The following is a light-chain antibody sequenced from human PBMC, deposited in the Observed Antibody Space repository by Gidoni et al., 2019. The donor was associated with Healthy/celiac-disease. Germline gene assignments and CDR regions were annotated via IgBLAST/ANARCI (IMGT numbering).Light chain of an antibody. Sequence: DFVLTQSPDSLSVSLGVRATINCKSSQSVLYSSNNKNYLAWYQQKPGQPPKLLIYGASTRESGVPDRFSGSGSGTDVTLTISSLQAEDVAVYYCQQYYSTPWTFXQXTKVEIK. V-gene: IGKV4-1*01. CDR2: GAS. CDR3: QQYYSTPWT. J-gene: IGKJ1*01. CDR1: QSVLYSSNNKNY.